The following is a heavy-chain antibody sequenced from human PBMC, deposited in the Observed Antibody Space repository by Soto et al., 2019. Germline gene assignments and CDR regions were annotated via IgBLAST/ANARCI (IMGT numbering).Heavy chain of an antibody. V-gene: IGHV3-23*01. CDR1: GFTFSSYA. Sequence: PGGSLRLSCAASGFTFSSYAMSWVRQAPGKGLEWVSAISGSGGSTYYADSVKGRFTISRDNSKNTLYLQMNSLRAEDAVVYYCAKERYDILTGRYGYWGQGTLVTVSS. CDR3: AKERYDILTGRYGY. D-gene: IGHD3-9*01. J-gene: IGHJ4*02. CDR2: ISGSGGST.